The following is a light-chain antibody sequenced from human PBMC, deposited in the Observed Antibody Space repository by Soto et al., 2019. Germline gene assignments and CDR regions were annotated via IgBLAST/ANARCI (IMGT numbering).Light chain of an antibody. CDR1: QSVSSSY. CDR2: GVS. V-gene: IGKV3-20*01. CDR3: QQYGNSPIT. J-gene: IGKJ5*01. Sequence: EIVLTQSPSTLSLSPGERATLSCRASQSVSSSYLAWYQQKPGQTPRLLIYGVSTRPTDVPARFSGGGSGTDFTLTISTLEPEDFAVYYCQQYGNSPITFGQGTRLEL.